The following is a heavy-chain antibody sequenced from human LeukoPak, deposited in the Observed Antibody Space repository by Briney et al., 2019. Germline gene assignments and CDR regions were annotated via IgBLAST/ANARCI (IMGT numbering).Heavy chain of an antibody. J-gene: IGHJ4*02. V-gene: IGHV3-23*01. CDR2: ISGSGGST. Sequence: PGGSLRLSCAASGFTFRSYAMSWVRQAPGKGLEWVSAISGSGGSTYYADSVKGRFTISRDNSKNTLYLQMNSLRAEDTAVYYCAKSQGEVYCFDYWGQGTLVTVSS. CDR1: GFTFRSYA. CDR3: AKSQGEVYCFDY. D-gene: IGHD3-16*01.